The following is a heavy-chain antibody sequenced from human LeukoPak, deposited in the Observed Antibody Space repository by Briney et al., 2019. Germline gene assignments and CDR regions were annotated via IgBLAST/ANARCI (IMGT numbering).Heavy chain of an antibody. V-gene: IGHV3-74*01. J-gene: IGHJ6*02. Sequence: GGSLRLSCAASGFTFSSQCTHTVRQAPRKGLVWVSIINTDGSTTRYTDSVEGRFTISRDNARNTLYLEMNSPRVGDTAVYFCARDTSRTMDVWGQGTTVTV. CDR1: GFTFSSQC. CDR2: INTDGSTT. CDR3: ARDTSRTMDV.